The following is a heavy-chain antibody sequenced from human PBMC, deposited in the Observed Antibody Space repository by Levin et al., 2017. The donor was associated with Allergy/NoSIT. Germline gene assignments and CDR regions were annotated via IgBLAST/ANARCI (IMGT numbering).Heavy chain of an antibody. D-gene: IGHD6-13*01. V-gene: IGHV4-39*01. Sequence: SETLSLTCTVSGGSISSSSYYWGWIRQPPGKGLEWIGSIYYSGSTYYNPSLNSRVTISVDTSKNQFSLKLSSVTAADTAVYYCARHSLVVAAAQTNWFDPWGQGTLVTVSS. J-gene: IGHJ5*02. CDR3: ARHSLVVAAAQTNWFDP. CDR2: IYYSGST. CDR1: GGSISSSSYY.